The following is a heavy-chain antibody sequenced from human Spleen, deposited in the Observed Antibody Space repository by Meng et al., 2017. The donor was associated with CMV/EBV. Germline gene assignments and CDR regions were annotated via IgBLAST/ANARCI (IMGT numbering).Heavy chain of an antibody. CDR2: ISSSSSYI. CDR3: ARGEGSLPVY. CDR1: GFNFSSYS. Sequence: LSCAASGFNFSSYSMNWVRQAPGKGLEWVSSISSSSSYIYYADSVKGRFTISRDNAKNSLYLQMNSLRAEDTAVYYCARGEGSLPVYWGQGTLVTVSS. J-gene: IGHJ4*02. D-gene: IGHD1-26*01. V-gene: IGHV3-21*01.